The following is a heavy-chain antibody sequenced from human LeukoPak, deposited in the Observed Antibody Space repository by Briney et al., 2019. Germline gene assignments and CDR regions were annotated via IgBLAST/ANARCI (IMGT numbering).Heavy chain of an antibody. CDR2: VHYSGSI. Sequence: SETLSLTCTVSGYSISSGYYWSWIRQPPGKGLEWIGYVHYSGSINYNPSLKSRVTISVDTSKNQFSLRLSSVPAADTAVYYCARTTEEYYGSGKFRRYYSYYYYMDVWGKGTTVTVSS. J-gene: IGHJ6*03. D-gene: IGHD3-10*01. V-gene: IGHV4-61*01. CDR1: GYSISSGYY. CDR3: ARTTEEYYGSGKFRRYYSYYYYMDV.